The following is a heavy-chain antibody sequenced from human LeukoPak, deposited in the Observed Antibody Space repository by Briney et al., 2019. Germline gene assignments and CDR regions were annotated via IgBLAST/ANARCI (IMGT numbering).Heavy chain of an antibody. V-gene: IGHV3-74*01. J-gene: IGHJ4*02. D-gene: IGHD4-17*01. Sequence: GGSLRLSCAASGFTFSSFWMHWVRQAPGKGLVWVSRINSDGISTNYADSVKGRFTISRDNAKNTVYLQMNSLRAEDTAVYYCARELGGSYGAYLDSWGQGTPVTVSS. CDR3: ARELGGSYGAYLDS. CDR2: INSDGIST. CDR1: GFTFSSFW.